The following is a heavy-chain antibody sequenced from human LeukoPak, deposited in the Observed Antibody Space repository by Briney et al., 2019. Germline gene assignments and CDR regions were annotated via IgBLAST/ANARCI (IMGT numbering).Heavy chain of an antibody. V-gene: IGHV3-21*04. J-gene: IGHJ4*02. Sequence: GGSLRLSCAGSGFTFSSYSMNWVRQAPGKGLEWVSSISSSSRYIYYADSVKGRFTISRDNSKNTLYLQMNSLRAEDTAVYYCAKITYYDFWSGSPLDYWGQGTLVTVSS. CDR2: ISSSSRYI. CDR3: AKITYYDFWSGSPLDY. CDR1: GFTFSSYS. D-gene: IGHD3-3*01.